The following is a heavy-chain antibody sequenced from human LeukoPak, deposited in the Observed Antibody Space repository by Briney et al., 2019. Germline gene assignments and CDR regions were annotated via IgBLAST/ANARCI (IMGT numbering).Heavy chain of an antibody. Sequence: ASVNVSCKASGYTFTSYGISWVRQAPGQGLEWMGWISAYNGNTNYAQRLQGRVTMTTDTSTSTAYMELRSLRSDDTAVYYCARGPGTDRSGWAHYYYYYYMDVWGKGTTVTVSS. D-gene: IGHD6-19*01. CDR3: ARGPGTDRSGWAHYYYYYYMDV. J-gene: IGHJ6*03. CDR1: GYTFTSYG. V-gene: IGHV1-18*01. CDR2: ISAYNGNT.